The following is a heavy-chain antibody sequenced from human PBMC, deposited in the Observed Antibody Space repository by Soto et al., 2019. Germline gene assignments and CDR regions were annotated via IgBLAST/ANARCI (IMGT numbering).Heavy chain of an antibody. Sequence: PGGSLRLSCAASGFTFSDSWMNWVRQAPGKGLEWVASTVPDGTEKYYVDSVRGRFTISRDNAKNTLYLQMNSLTADDTAVYYCAKDLTWNQADYWGQGALVTVSS. V-gene: IGHV3-7*01. CDR2: TVPDGTEK. D-gene: IGHD1-1*01. CDR3: AKDLTWNQADY. CDR1: GFTFSDSW. J-gene: IGHJ4*01.